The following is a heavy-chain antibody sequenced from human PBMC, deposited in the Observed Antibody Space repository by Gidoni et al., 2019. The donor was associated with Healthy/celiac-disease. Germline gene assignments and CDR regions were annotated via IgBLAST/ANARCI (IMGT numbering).Heavy chain of an antibody. CDR3: AKTSAEGSGYYTADAFDI. D-gene: IGHD3-3*01. CDR1: GFTFSSYA. CDR2: ISGSGGST. J-gene: IGHJ3*02. Sequence: EVQLLESGGGLVQPGGSLRLSCAASGFTFSSYAMSWVRQAPGKGLEWVSAISGSGGSTYYADSVKGRFTISRDNSKNTLYLQMNSLRAEDTAVYYCAKTSAEGSGYYTADAFDIWGQGTMVTVSS. V-gene: IGHV3-23*01.